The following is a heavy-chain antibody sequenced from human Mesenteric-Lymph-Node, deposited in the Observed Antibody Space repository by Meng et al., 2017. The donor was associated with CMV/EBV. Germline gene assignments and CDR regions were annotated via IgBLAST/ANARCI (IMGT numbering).Heavy chain of an antibody. Sequence: FTVTDYYMDWVRQAPGKGLEWVARIRNKANSYTTEYAASVKDRFTISGDDSKNSLYLQMNSLKTEDTAVYYCTRGQRYSGARTQGDYWGQGTLVTVSS. D-gene: IGHD5-12*01. CDR1: FTVTDYY. J-gene: IGHJ4*02. CDR2: IRNKANSYTT. CDR3: TRGQRYSGARTQGDY. V-gene: IGHV3-72*01.